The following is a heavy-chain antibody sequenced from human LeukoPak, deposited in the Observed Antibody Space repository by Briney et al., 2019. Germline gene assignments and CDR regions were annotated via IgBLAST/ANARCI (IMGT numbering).Heavy chain of an antibody. CDR1: GFTFSSYS. J-gene: IGHJ4*02. Sequence: GGSLRLSCAASGFTFSSYSMNWVRQAPGKGLEWVSSISSSSSYIYYADSVKGRFTISRDNAKNSLYLQMNSLRAEDTAVYYCARGLTRTSGSLAYWGQGTLVTVSS. CDR3: ARGLTRTSGSLAY. V-gene: IGHV3-21*01. D-gene: IGHD1-26*01. CDR2: ISSSSSYI.